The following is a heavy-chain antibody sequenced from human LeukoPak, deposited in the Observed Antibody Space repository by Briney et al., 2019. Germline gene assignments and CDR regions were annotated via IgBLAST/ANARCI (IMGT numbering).Heavy chain of an antibody. J-gene: IGHJ4*02. CDR2: IYYSGST. V-gene: IGHV4-59*08. D-gene: IGHD3-22*01. Sequence: NPSETLSLTCTVSGGSISSYYWSWIRQPPGKGLEWIGYIYYSGSTNYNPSLKSRVTISVDTSKNQFSLKLSSVTAADTAVYYCATSPSGYPFDYWGQGTLVTVSS. CDR1: GGSISSYY. CDR3: ATSPSGYPFDY.